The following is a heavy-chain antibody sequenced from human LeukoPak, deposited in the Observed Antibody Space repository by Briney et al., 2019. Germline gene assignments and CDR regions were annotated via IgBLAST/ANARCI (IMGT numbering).Heavy chain of an antibody. Sequence: ASVKVSCKASGYTFTGHYIHWVRQAPGQGLEWMGWINPNNGGTSYAQKFQGRVSVTRDTSITTAYMELSRLRSDDTALYYCARDRVPFYSSTFKDYYLQYGLDVWAKGPRSPSP. CDR2: INPNNGGT. J-gene: IGHJ6*02. V-gene: IGHV1-2*02. CDR1: GYTFTGHY. CDR3: ARDRVPFYSSTFKDYYLQYGLDV. D-gene: IGHD6-13*01.